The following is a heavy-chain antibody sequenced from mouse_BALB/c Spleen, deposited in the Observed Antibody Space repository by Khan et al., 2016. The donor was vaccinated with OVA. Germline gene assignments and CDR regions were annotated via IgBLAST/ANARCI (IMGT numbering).Heavy chain of an antibody. Sequence: QVQLKESGPGLVQPSQSLSITYTVSGFSLTNYGVHWVRQSPGKGLEWLGVIWSGGSTDYHAAFISRLSISKDNSKRQVFFKMNSLQPNDTAMYYCAKNYDNDEGLDYWGKGTLVTVSA. J-gene: IGHJ3*01. V-gene: IGHV2-2*02. CDR2: IWSGGST. CDR3: AKNYDNDEGLDY. D-gene: IGHD2-4*01. CDR1: GFSLTNYG.